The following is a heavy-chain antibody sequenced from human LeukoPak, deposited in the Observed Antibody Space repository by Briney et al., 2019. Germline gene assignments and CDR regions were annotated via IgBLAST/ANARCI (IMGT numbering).Heavy chain of an antibody. Sequence: GGSLRLSCAASGFTFTDYWMTWVRQVPGKGLECVANIRKAGTESYYVDSMKGRFAISRDNAKNSLYLQLSRLRVDATAVYYCARVGTWELQRVFDYWGHGTLVTVSS. D-gene: IGHD1-26*01. CDR3: ARVGTWELQRVFDY. CDR2: IRKAGTES. J-gene: IGHJ4*01. V-gene: IGHV3-7*01. CDR1: GFTFTDYW.